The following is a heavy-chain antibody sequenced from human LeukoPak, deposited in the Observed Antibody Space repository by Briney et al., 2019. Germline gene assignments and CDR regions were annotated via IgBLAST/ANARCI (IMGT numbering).Heavy chain of an antibody. CDR2: IYSDGST. J-gene: IGHJ4*02. V-gene: IGHV3-53*01. D-gene: IGHD1-26*01. Sequence: GGSLRLSCAASGFTVSSNYMSWVRQAPGKGLEWVSVIYSDGSTYYADSVKGRFTISRDNSKNTLYLQMNSLRAEDTAVYFCAKTMGAIDHDYWGQGTLVTVSS. CDR3: AKTMGAIDHDY. CDR1: GFTVSSNY.